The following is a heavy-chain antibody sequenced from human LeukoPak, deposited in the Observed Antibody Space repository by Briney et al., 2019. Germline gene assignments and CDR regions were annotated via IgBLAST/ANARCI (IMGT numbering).Heavy chain of an antibody. J-gene: IGHJ4*02. CDR2: IIPIFGTA. Sequence: GASVKVSCKASGGTFSSYAISWVRQAPGQGLEWMGGIIPIFGTANYAQKFQGRVTITADKSTSTAYMELSSLRSEDTAVYYCARARAGGCSGGSCYLGDYWGQGTLVTVS. D-gene: IGHD2-15*01. CDR3: ARARAGGCSGGSCYLGDY. CDR1: GGTFSSYA. V-gene: IGHV1-69*06.